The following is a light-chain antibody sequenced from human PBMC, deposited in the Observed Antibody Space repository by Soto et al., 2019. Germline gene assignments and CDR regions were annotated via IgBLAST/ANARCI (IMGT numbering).Light chain of an antibody. CDR2: DVS. J-gene: IGLJ1*01. V-gene: IGLV2-14*03. CDR3: SSYTSSSTLVV. CDR1: SSDIGGYNY. Sequence: QSVLTQPASVSGSPGQSITVSCTGTSSDIGGYNYVSWYQQYPGEAPKVIIYDVSDRPSGVSNRFSGSKSGNTASLTISGLQTEDAADYYCSSYTSSSTLVVFGTGTKVTVL.